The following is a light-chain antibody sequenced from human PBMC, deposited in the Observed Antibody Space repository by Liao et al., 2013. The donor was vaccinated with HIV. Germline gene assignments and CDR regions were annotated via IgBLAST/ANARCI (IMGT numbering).Light chain of an antibody. J-gene: IGLJ3*02. Sequence: SYVLTQSPSVSVSPGQTATIACSGDKLGNKFTTWYQQRPGQSPVLVMYQDSKRPSGIPERFSASTSGNTATLTITGTQAMDEADYYCQAWDGSSVVFGGGTKLTVL. V-gene: IGLV3-1*01. CDR3: QAWDGSSVV. CDR1: KLGNKF. CDR2: QDS.